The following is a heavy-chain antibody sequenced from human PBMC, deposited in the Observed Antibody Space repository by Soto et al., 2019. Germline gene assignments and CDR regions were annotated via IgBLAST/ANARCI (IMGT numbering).Heavy chain of an antibody. Sequence: GGSLRLSCASSGFTFDDYAMHWVRQAPGKGLEWVSGISWNSGSIGYADSVKGRFTISRDNAKNSLYLQMNSLKTEDTAVYYCTRLLGKYYYGMDVWGQGTTVTVSS. J-gene: IGHJ6*02. D-gene: IGHD2-21*02. CDR1: GFTFDDYA. CDR3: TRLLGKYYYGMDV. V-gene: IGHV3-9*01. CDR2: ISWNSGSI.